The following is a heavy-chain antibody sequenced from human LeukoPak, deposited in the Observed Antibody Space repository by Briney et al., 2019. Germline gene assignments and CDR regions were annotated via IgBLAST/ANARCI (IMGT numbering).Heavy chain of an antibody. CDR1: GFTFSSYG. V-gene: IGHV3-33*01. D-gene: IGHD3-10*01. Sequence: GRSLRLSCAASGFTFSSYGMHWVRQAPGKGLEWVAVIWYDGSNQYYADSVKGRFTISRDNSKNTLYLQMNSLRAEDTAVYYCARDYGSGSYYNFDYWGQGTLVTVSS. CDR2: IWYDGSNQ. J-gene: IGHJ4*02. CDR3: ARDYGSGSYYNFDY.